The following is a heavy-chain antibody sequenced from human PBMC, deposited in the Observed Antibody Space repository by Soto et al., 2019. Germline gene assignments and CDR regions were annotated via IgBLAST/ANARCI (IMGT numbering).Heavy chain of an antibody. CDR3: ARVSLRGGTAIDY. CDR2: ISSSGSTI. D-gene: IGHD6-13*01. CDR1: GFTIGDYY. V-gene: IGHV3-11*01. Sequence: GGPLRLSCGASGFTIGDYYMSWIRQAKGKGLEWLSYISSSGSTIYYADSVKGRFTISRDNAKNSLYLQMNSLRAEDTAVYYCARVSLRGGTAIDYWGQGTLVTVSS. J-gene: IGHJ4*01.